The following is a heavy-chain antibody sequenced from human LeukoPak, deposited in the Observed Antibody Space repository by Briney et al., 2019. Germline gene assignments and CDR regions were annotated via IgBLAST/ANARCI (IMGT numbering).Heavy chain of an antibody. CDR3: ARDRRGDYGDLFYYYVMDV. CDR1: GFTFSSFE. CDR2: ISSSGSSI. J-gene: IGHJ6*02. D-gene: IGHD4-17*01. Sequence: GGSLRLSCAASGFTFSSFEMTWVRQAPGKGLEWVSYISSSGSSIYYADSVKGRFSISRDNAKNSLYLQMNSLRAEDTAVYYCARDRRGDYGDLFYYYVMDVWGQGTTVTVSS. V-gene: IGHV3-48*03.